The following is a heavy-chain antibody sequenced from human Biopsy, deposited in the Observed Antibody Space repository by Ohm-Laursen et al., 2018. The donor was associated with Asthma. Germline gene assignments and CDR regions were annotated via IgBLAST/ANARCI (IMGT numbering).Heavy chain of an antibody. CDR3: AATGYNGYYYRT. V-gene: IGHV1-18*01. CDR2: ISVYNGNT. D-gene: IGHD5-12*01. J-gene: IGHJ5*02. CDR1: GYTFNSAG. Sequence: GASVKVSCKTSGYTFNSAGITWVRQAPGQGLEWMGWISVYNGNTKVAQKLQDRVTMITDTSTSTAYMELRSLRSDDTALYFCAATGYNGYYYRTWGQGTLVTVS.